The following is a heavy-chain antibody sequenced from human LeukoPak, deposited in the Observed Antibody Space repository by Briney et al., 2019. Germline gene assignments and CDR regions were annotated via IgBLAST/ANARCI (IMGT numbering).Heavy chain of an antibody. CDR3: ARDLQGYSYRYFDL. Sequence: GASVKVSCKASGGTFSSYAISWVRQAPGQGLEWMGRIIPILGIANYAQKFQGRVTITADKSTSTAYMELSSLRSEDTAVYYCARDLQGYSYRYFDLWGRGTLVTVSS. CDR1: GGTFSSYA. CDR2: IIPILGIA. J-gene: IGHJ2*01. D-gene: IGHD5-18*01. V-gene: IGHV1-69*04.